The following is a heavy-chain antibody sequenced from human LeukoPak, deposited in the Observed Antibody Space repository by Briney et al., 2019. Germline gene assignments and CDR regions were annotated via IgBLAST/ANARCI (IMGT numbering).Heavy chain of an antibody. J-gene: IGHJ6*04. CDR3: ARERGRGYCSSTSCYWDYYYGMDV. V-gene: IGHV1-18*04. CDR1: GYTFTSYG. D-gene: IGHD2-2*01. CDR2: ISAYNGNT. Sequence: ASVKVSCKASGYTFTSYGISWVRQAPGQGLEWMGWISAYNGNTNYAQKLQGRITMTTDTSTSTACMELRSLRSDDTAVYYCARERGRGYCSSTSCYWDYYYGMDVWGNGTTVTVSS.